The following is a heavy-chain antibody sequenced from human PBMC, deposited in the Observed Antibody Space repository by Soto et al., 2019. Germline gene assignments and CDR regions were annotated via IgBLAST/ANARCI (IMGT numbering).Heavy chain of an antibody. CDR3: VRDCSTTSCQMAGGY. J-gene: IGHJ4*02. Sequence: GGSLRLSCEASGFIFSNYWMHWVRQTPGKGLVWVSRINSDGSTTRYADSVKGRFTVSRDNAKNTLYLQMNSLRAEDTAVYYCVRDCSTTSCQMAGGYWGQGTLVTVSS. D-gene: IGHD2-2*01. CDR1: GFIFSNYW. V-gene: IGHV3-74*01. CDR2: INSDGSTT.